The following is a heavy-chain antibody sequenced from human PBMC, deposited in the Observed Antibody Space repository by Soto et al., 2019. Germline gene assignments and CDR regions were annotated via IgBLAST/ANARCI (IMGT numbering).Heavy chain of an antibody. D-gene: IGHD6-19*01. CDR3: ARDRGVAPPVAGNTHYFYYMDV. J-gene: IGHJ6*03. Sequence: QDQLVQSGVEVKKPGASVKVSCKASGYSFTNYGITWVRQAPGQGFEWMGWISAYNGNTNYAQKFPGRVPMTTDASTSTAYLELRSLRSGDTAVYYCARDRGVAPPVAGNTHYFYYMDVWGKGTTVTVSS. V-gene: IGHV1-18*01. CDR1: GYSFTNYG. CDR2: ISAYNGNT.